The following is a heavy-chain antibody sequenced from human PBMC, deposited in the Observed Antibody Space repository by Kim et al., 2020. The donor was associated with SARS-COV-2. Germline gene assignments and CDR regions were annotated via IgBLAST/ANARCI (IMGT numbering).Heavy chain of an antibody. CDR1: GFTFSSYG. D-gene: IGHD1-26*01. V-gene: IGHV3-33*06. J-gene: IGHJ4*02. CDR3: VKDRERSTWFLDY. Sequence: GGSLRLSCAAAGFTFSSYGMHWVRQAPGKGLEWVAVIWDDGSDKKYAGSVKGRFTISRDNSKNILYLQMNSLRVEDTAVYYCVKDRERSTWFLDYWGRGTLVTVPS. CDR2: IWDDGSDK.